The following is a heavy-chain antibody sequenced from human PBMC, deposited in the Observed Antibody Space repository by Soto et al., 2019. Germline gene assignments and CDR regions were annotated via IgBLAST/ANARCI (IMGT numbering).Heavy chain of an antibody. CDR1: GYTFTSYG. CDR3: AREGKYCGGDCYSDY. CDR2: ISAYNGNT. J-gene: IGHJ4*02. Sequence: ASVRVSCKASGYTFTSYGISWVRQAPGQGLEWMGWISAYNGNTNYAQKLQGRVTMTTDTSTSTAYMELRSLRSDDTAVYYCAREGKYCGGDCYSDYWGQGTLVTVSS. D-gene: IGHD2-21*02. V-gene: IGHV1-18*04.